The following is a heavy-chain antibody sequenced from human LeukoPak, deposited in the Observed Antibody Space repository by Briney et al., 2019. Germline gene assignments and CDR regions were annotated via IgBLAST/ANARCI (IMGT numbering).Heavy chain of an antibody. CDR2: IYLGDSDT. CDR3: ARNTWYMYGEFDY. J-gene: IGHJ4*02. CDR1: GHSLTNYW. Sequence: GESLKISCKGSGHSLTNYWIGWVRQMPGKGLEWMGMIYLGDSDTRYSPSFQGQVTISADKSISTAYLQWTSLKASDTAMYYCARNTWYMYGEFDYWGQGTLVTVSS. D-gene: IGHD4/OR15-4a*01. V-gene: IGHV5-51*01.